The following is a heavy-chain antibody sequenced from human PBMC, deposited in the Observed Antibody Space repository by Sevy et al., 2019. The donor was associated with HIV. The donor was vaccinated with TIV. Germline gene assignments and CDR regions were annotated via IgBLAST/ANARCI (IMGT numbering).Heavy chain of an antibody. J-gene: IGHJ5*02. D-gene: IGHD3-16*02. Sequence: ASVKVSCKASGYTFTAYYLHWVRQAPGQGLEWMGWINPTSGVTNYAQKFQGRVTMTRDTSISTSYMELTRLRSDDTAVYYCARKVMVSQNLLDPWGQGTLVTVCS. CDR1: GYTFTAYY. CDR3: ARKVMVSQNLLDP. V-gene: IGHV1-2*02. CDR2: INPTSGVT.